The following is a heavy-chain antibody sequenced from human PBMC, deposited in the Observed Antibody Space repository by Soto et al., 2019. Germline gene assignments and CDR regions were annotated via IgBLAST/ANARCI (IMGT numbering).Heavy chain of an antibody. CDR1: GGSISSGDYY. D-gene: IGHD2-2*02. CDR3: ARDGKYTGTGMDV. Sequence: QVQLQESGPGLVKPSQTLSLTCTVSGGSISSGDYYWSWIRQPPGKGLEWIGYIYYSGSTYYNPSLNSRVTRSLDTSKNQFSLKLSSVTAADTAVHYCARDGKYTGTGMDVWGQGTTVTVSS. V-gene: IGHV4-30-4*01. J-gene: IGHJ6*02. CDR2: IYYSGST.